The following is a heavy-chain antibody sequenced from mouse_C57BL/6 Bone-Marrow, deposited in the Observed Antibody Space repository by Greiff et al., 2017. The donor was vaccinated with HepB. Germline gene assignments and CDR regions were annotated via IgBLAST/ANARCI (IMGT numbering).Heavy chain of an antibody. CDR1: GYTFTDYE. D-gene: IGHD2-3*01. Sequence: VNLVDSGAELVRPGASVTLSCKASGYTFTDYEMHWVKQTPVHGLEWIGAIDPETGGTAYNQKFKGKAILTADKSSSTAYMELRSLTSEDSAVYYCTRSEDGYYFYYAMDYCGQGTSVTVSS. CDR2: IDPETGGT. CDR3: TRSEDGYYFYYAMDY. V-gene: IGHV1-15*01. J-gene: IGHJ4*01.